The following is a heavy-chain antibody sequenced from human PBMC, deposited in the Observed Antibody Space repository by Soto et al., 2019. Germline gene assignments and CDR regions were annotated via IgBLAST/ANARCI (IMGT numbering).Heavy chain of an antibody. CDR1: GFTFSSYA. CDR2: ISGSGGST. J-gene: IGHJ4*02. V-gene: IGHV3-23*01. D-gene: IGHD6-13*01. Sequence: PGGSLRLSCAASGFTFSSYAMSWVRQAPGKGLEWVSAISGSGGSTYYADSVKGRFTISRDNSKNTLYLQMNSLRAEDTAVYYCAKDHSSSWYGLPGYWGQGTLVTVSS. CDR3: AKDHSSSWYGLPGY.